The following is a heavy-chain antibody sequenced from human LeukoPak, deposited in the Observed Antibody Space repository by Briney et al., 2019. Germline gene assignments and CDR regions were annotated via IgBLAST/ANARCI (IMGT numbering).Heavy chain of an antibody. V-gene: IGHV3-64*01. J-gene: IGHJ4*02. CDR2: ISSNGGST. Sequence: GGSLRLSCAASGFTFSGYGMHWVRQAPGKGLEYVSAISSNGGSTYYANSVKGRFTISRDNSKNTLYLQMGSLRAEDMAVYYCARGRYDFWSGYYTFDYWGQGTLVTVSS. D-gene: IGHD3-3*01. CDR1: GFTFSGYG. CDR3: ARGRYDFWSGYYTFDY.